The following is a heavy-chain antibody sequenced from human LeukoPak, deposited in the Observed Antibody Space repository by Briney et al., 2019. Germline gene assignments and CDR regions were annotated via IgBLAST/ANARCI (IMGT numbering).Heavy chain of an antibody. CDR2: ISYDGSNK. J-gene: IGHJ6*02. V-gene: IGHV3-30*14. Sequence: GGSLRLSCAASGFTFSSYAMHWVRQAPGKGLEWVAVISYDGSNKYYADSVKGRFTISRENAKNSLYLQMNSLRAGDTAVYYCARGWYYYGMDVWGQGTTVTVSS. CDR3: ARGWYYYGMDV. CDR1: GFTFSSYA.